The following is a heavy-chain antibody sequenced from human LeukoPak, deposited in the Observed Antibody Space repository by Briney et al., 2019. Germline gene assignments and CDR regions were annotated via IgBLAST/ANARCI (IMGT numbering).Heavy chain of an antibody. J-gene: IGHJ4*02. CDR2: INPSGGST. V-gene: IGHV1-46*01. CDR1: GYTFTSYY. CDR3: ARDSSDGAGIDY. Sequence: GASVKVSCKASGYTFTSYYMHWVRQAPGQGLEWMGIINPSGGSTSYAQKFQGRVTITADESTSTAYMELSSLRSEDTAVYYCARDSSDGAGIDYWGQGTLVTVSS. D-gene: IGHD1-14*01.